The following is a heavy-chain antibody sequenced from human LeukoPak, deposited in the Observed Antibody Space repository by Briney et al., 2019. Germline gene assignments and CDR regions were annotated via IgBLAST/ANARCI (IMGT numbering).Heavy chain of an antibody. J-gene: IGHJ3*01. V-gene: IGHV5-51*01. Sequence: GESLKIPCKGSGYSFTSYWIGWVRQMPGKGLEWMGIIYPGDSDTRYSPSFQGQVTISADKSISTAYLQWNSLKASDTAMYYCARGHHVVVATATWASDAFDLWGQGTMVTVSS. CDR1: GYSFTSYW. CDR3: ARGHHVVVATATWASDAFDL. D-gene: IGHD2-21*02. CDR2: IYPGDSDT.